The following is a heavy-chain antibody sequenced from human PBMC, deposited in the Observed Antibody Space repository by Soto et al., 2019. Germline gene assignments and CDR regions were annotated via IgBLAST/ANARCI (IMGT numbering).Heavy chain of an antibody. J-gene: IGHJ4*02. CDR2: ISGNGEII. V-gene: IGHV3-11*01. D-gene: IGHD4-17*01. CDR1: GFTFSDYY. Sequence: GGSLRLSCAASGFTFSDYYVHWIRRAPGKGLEWISYISGNGEIIQYAASARGRFTISRDNAENSVYLEMDSLRAEDTALYYCARDVDADFRTDFDYWGRGTLVTVS. CDR3: ARDVDADFRTDFDY.